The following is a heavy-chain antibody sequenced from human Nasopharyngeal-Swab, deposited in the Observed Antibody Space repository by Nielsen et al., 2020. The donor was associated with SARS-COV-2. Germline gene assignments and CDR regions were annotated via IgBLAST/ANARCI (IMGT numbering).Heavy chain of an antibody. J-gene: IGHJ4*02. D-gene: IGHD2-21*02. CDR2: SYYRGST. Sequence: SGQPPGTGLEGIGYSYYRGSTYYIPSPKSRLTISVDTSKNQFSLKLSSVTAADTAVYYCSRARRNFVVVSAFDFWGQGTLVTVSS. V-gene: IGHV4-31*02. CDR3: SRARRNFVVVSAFDF.